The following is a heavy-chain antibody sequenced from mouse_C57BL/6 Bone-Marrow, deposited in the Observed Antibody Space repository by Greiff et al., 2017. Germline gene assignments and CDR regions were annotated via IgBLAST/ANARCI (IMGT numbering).Heavy chain of an antibody. CDR2: IDPSDSYT. D-gene: IGHD2-3*01. V-gene: IGHV1-69*01. CDR1: GYTFTSYW. Sequence: LQQPGAELVMPGASVKLSCKASGYTFTSYWMHWVKQRPGQGLEWIGEIDPSDSYTNYNQKFKGKSTLTVDKSSSTAYMQLSSLTSEDSAVYYCARSSGYSLDYWGQGTTLTVSS. CDR3: ARSSGYSLDY. J-gene: IGHJ2*01.